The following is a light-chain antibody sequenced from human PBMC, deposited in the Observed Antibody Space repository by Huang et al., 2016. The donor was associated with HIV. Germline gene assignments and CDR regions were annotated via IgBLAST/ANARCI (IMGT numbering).Light chain of an antibody. J-gene: IGKJ5*01. CDR3: QQYGSSPIT. Sequence: EIVLTQSPGTLSLSPGERATLSCRASQSVRSSSLAWYQQKPGQAPRLLIYDASTRATGIPHRFSGSVSGTDFTLTISRLEPEDFAVYNCQQYGSSPITFGQGTRLEIK. CDR1: QSVRSSS. CDR2: DAS. V-gene: IGKV3-20*01.